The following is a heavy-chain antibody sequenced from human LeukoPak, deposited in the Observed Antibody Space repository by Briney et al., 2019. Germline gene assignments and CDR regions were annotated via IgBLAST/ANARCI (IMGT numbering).Heavy chain of an antibody. D-gene: IGHD6-13*01. J-gene: IGHJ4*02. CDR2: IDWDDDK. CDR3: ARLIAASSYFDY. CDR1: GFSRSPSGMC. V-gene: IGHV2-70*11. Sequence: SGHTLVNPTQTLTLTCTFSGFSRSPSGMCVSWIRLPPGKALEWLARIDWDDDKYYSTSLRTRVSISKDTSKEQVVLTMTNMDPGDTATYYCARLIAASSYFDYWGQGMLVTVSS.